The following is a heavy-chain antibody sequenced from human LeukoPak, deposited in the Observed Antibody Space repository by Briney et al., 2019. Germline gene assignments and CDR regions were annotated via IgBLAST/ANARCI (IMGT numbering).Heavy chain of an antibody. CDR2: IIPIFGIA. CDR3: ARDRGPRGSAMDV. D-gene: IGHD3-10*01. V-gene: IGHV1-69*04. J-gene: IGHJ6*02. CDR1: GGTFSSYA. Sequence: SVKVSCKASGGTFSSYAISWVRQAPGQGLEWMGRIIPIFGIANYAQKFQGRVTITADKSTSTAYMELSSLRAEDTAVYYCARDRGPRGSAMDVWGQGTTVTVSS.